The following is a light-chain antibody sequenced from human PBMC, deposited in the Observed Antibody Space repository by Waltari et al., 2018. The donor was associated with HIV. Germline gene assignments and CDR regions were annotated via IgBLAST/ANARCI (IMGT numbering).Light chain of an antibody. CDR3: QTYDSAPFT. V-gene: IGKV1-27*01. CDR1: QGISNH. Sequence: DIQMTQSPPSLSASVRDRVTITCRARQGISNHLAGDQQKPGKLPKLLSYAASTLQSGVPSRFSGIRSGTDVTLTISSLQPEDVATYYCQTYDSAPFTFGPGTKVDIK. CDR2: AAS. J-gene: IGKJ3*01.